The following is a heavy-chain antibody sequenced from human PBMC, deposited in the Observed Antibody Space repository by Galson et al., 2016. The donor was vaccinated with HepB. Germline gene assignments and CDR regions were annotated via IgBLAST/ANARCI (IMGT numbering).Heavy chain of an antibody. J-gene: IGHJ5*02. CDR1: GFTFSDYG. Sequence: SLRLSCAASGFTFSDYGITWVRQAPGKGLEWVSYISTRSNTIRYANSVKGRFTISRDNAKDSVFLQMNSLRDEDTAVYYCARKAALGDYWFDPWGQGTLVVVSS. CDR3: ARKAALGDYWFDP. V-gene: IGHV3-48*02. CDR2: ISTRSNTI. D-gene: IGHD3-10*01.